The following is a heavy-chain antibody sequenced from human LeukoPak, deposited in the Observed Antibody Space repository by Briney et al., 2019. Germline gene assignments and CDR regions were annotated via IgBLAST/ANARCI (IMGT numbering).Heavy chain of an antibody. J-gene: IGHJ6*02. CDR1: GGTFSSYA. Sequence: SSVKVSCKASGGTFSSYAISWVRQAPGQGLEWMGGIIPIFGTANYAQKFQGRVTITADESTSTAYMELSSLRSEDTAVYYCARRRSNGSGSYACDYYYYGMDVWGQGTTVTVSS. V-gene: IGHV1-69*01. D-gene: IGHD3-10*01. CDR2: IIPIFGTA. CDR3: ARRRSNGSGSYACDYYYYGMDV.